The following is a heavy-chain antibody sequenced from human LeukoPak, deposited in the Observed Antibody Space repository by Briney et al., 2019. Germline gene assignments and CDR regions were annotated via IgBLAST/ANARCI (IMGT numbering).Heavy chain of an antibody. V-gene: IGHV4-59*08. CDR3: ARQRRWELPDG. Sequence: PSETLSLTCTVSGGSISSYYWSWIRQPPGKGLEWIGYIYYSGSTNYNPSLKSRVTISVDTSKNQFSLKLSSVTAADTAVYYCARQRRWELPDGWGQGTLVTVSS. CDR1: GGSISSYY. J-gene: IGHJ4*02. D-gene: IGHD1-26*01. CDR2: IYYSGST.